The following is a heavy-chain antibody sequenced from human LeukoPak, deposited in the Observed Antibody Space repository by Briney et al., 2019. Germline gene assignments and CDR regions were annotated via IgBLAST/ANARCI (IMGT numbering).Heavy chain of an antibody. D-gene: IGHD2-8*01. CDR2: IYSSGST. Sequence: SETLSLTCTVSGGSISNYYWSWIRQPPGKGLEWIAYIYSSGSTNYNPSLKSRVTISVDTSKNQFSLKLSSVTAADTAVYYCARDHACSNGVCSYFDSWGQGTLVTVSS. V-gene: IGHV4-59*12. J-gene: IGHJ4*02. CDR1: GGSISNYY. CDR3: ARDHACSNGVCSYFDS.